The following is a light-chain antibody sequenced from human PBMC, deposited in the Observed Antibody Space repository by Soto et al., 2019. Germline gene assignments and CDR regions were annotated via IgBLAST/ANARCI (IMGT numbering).Light chain of an antibody. Sequence: EIVMTQSPATLSVVPGERANLSCRASQSVSSNLACYKHKPAQAPRLLTYRASTRATAIPARFSGSGSGTEFTVTISSLQPEDFAVYYCQQYYNWPRTFGQRTKVDIE. J-gene: IGKJ1*01. CDR3: QQYYNWPRT. V-gene: IGKV3-15*01. CDR1: QSVSSN. CDR2: RAS.